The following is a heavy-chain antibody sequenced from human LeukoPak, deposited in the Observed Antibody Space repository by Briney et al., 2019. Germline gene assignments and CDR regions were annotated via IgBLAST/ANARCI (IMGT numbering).Heavy chain of an antibody. J-gene: IGHJ4*02. Sequence: QPGGSLRLSCAASGFTFSGYVMHWVRQAPGKGLEWVAVISIDGNNKYYGDSVKGRFTISRDNSKNTLYLQINSLRPEDTAVYYCAKDQSQWGQGTLVIVSS. CDR2: ISIDGNNK. CDR3: AKDQSQ. V-gene: IGHV3-30*18. CDR1: GFTFSGYV.